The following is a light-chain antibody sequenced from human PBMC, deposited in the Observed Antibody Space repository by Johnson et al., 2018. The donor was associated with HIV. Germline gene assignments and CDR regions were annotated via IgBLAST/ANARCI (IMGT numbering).Light chain of an antibody. CDR3: GTWDTSPSGGGV. CDR2: KDN. V-gene: IGLV1-51*02. J-gene: IGLJ1*01. Sequence: QSVLTQPPSVSAAPGQKVTISCSGSSSPIGNNFVSWYQVLPGTAPKLLIYKDNERPSGIPDRFSGSKSGPLATLDITGLQTGDEADDYCGTWDTSPSGGGVFGTGTKVTVL. CDR1: SSPIGNNF.